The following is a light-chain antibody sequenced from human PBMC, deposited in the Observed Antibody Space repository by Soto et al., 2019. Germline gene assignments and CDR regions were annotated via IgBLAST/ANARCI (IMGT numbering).Light chain of an antibody. V-gene: IGKV4-1*01. CDR2: WAS. Sequence: IVMTQSPDSLAVSLGEMATINCKSSQSVLYSSNDKNVLTWYQQKPGQPPKLLIYWASTRESGVPDRFSGNGSGPEFTLAISSLTAEDVAVYYCHQYYTTPWTFGQGTKVEIK. CDR3: HQYYTTPWT. J-gene: IGKJ1*01. CDR1: QSVLYSSNDKNV.